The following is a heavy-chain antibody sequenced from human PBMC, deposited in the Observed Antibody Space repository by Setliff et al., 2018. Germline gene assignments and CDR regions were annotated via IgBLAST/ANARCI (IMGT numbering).Heavy chain of an antibody. CDR1: GFTFSNYW. D-gene: IGHD5-12*01. CDR3: ARGGDGYNNGMDV. Sequence: GGSLRLSCVASGFTFSNYWIHWVRQVPGRGLVWVSRINSDGSTTNYADSVKGRFTTSRENAKNTLYLQLSNLRAEDTAVYYCARGGDGYNNGMDVWGQGTMVTVSS. J-gene: IGHJ6*02. CDR2: INSDGSTT. V-gene: IGHV3-74*01.